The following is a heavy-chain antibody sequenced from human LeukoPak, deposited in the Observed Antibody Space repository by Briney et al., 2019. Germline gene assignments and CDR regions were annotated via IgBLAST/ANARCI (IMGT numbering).Heavy chain of an antibody. CDR1: GFTFCSYE. J-gene: IGHJ4*02. CDR3: ARYTMVRGLFDY. CDR2: ISSSGSTI. V-gene: IGHV3-48*03. Sequence: GGSLRLSCAASGFTFCSYEMNWVRQAPGKGLEWVSYISSSGSTIYYADSVKGRFTISRDNAKNSLYLQMNSLRAEDTAVYYCARYTMVRGLFDYWGQGTLVTVSS. D-gene: IGHD3-10*01.